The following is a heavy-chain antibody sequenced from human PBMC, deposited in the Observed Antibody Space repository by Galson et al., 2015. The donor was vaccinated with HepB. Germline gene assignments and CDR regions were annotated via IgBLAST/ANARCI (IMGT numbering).Heavy chain of an antibody. V-gene: IGHV4-39*01. CDR1: GGSISSSSYY. J-gene: IGHJ4*03. Sequence: SETLSLTCTVSGGSISSSSYYWGWIRQPPGKGLEWIGSIYYSGSTYYNPSLKSRVTISVDTSKNQFSLKLSSVTAADTAVYYCARHEQLSIAAAGTFDYWGQGTTVTVSS. CDR3: ARHEQLSIAAAGTFDY. D-gene: IGHD6-13*01. CDR2: IYYSGST.